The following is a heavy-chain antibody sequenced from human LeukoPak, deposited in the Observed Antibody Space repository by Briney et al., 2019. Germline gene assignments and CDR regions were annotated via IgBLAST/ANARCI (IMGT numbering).Heavy chain of an antibody. D-gene: IGHD3-3*01. CDR3: ARAQGEYDFWSGYQGPIDY. CDR1: GYTFTGYY. CDR2: INPNSGGT. Sequence: ASVKVSCKASGYTFTGYYIHWVRQAPGQGLEWMGWINPNSGGTMYSQKFQGRVAMTRDTSISTAYMELSRLKSDDTAVYYCARAQGEYDFWSGYQGPIDYWGQGTLVTVSS. J-gene: IGHJ4*02. V-gene: IGHV1-2*02.